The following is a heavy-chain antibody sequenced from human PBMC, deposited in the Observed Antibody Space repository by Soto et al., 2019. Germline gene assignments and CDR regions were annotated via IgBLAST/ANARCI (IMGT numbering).Heavy chain of an antibody. CDR3: ARGSRGSGSYYAGPSWFDP. CDR2: IWYDGSKE. Sequence: QVQLVESGGGVVQPGGSLRLSCAASGFTFSNYGMHWVRQAPGQGLEWGAVIWYDGSKEYYADSVKGRFTISRDNSKNTLYLQMDSLRVEDTAMYYCARGSRGSGSYYAGPSWFDPWGQGTLVTVSS. V-gene: IGHV3-33*01. CDR1: GFTFSNYG. J-gene: IGHJ5*02. D-gene: IGHD3-10*01.